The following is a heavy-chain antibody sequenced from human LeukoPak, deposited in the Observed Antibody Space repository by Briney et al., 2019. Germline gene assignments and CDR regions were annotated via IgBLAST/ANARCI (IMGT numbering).Heavy chain of an antibody. CDR3: AKAALRFLEWLSYFGY. J-gene: IGHJ4*02. D-gene: IGHD3-3*01. CDR1: GFTFSSYA. Sequence: GRSLRLSCAASGFTFSSYAMHWVRQAPGKGLEWVAVISYDGSNKYYADSVKGRFTISRDNSKNTLYLQMNSLRAEDTAVYYCAKAALRFLEWLSYFGYWGQGTLVTVSS. V-gene: IGHV3-30-3*01. CDR2: ISYDGSNK.